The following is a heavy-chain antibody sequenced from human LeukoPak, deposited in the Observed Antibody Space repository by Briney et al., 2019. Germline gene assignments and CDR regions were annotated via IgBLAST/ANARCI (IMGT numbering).Heavy chain of an antibody. D-gene: IGHD2-2*01. CDR1: GFTFSSYA. CDR2: ISSNGGST. CDR3: ARFGVYCSSRSCPKLYYFDY. J-gene: IGHJ4*02. Sequence: PGGSLRLSCSASGFTFSSYAMHWVRQAPGKGLEYVSAISSNGGSTYYADSVKGRFTISRDNSKNTLYLQMSSLRAEDTAVYYCARFGVYCSSRSCPKLYYFDYWGQGTLVTVSS. V-gene: IGHV3-64D*06.